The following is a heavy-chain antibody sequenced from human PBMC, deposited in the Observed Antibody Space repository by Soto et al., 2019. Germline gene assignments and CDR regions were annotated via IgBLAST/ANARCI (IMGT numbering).Heavy chain of an antibody. CDR2: ISSSSYYI. Sequence: EVQLVESGGGLVKPGGSLRLSCAASGFTFSSNAMHWVRQAPGKGLEWVSSISSSSYYIYYADSLRGRFTMSRDDTENSLYLQMNSLRAEDTAVYYCARGSSGSYTYFDPWGQGTLVTVSS. J-gene: IGHJ5*02. CDR1: GFTFSSNA. D-gene: IGHD3-10*01. CDR3: ARGSSGSYTYFDP. V-gene: IGHV3-21*01.